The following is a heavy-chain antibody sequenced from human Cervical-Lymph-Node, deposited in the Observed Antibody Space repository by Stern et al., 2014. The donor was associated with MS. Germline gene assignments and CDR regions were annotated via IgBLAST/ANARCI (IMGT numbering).Heavy chain of an antibody. V-gene: IGHV3-74*02. J-gene: IGHJ4*02. Sequence: VQLVQSGGGLVQPGGSLRLSCAGSGFTFSGYWMHWVRQVPGKGLVWVALINPDGTSTNYVDSVKGRITISRDNAKNTVYLQMSSLRAEDTAVYYCARKVVGATLDYWGQGALVTVSS. CDR3: ARKVVGATLDY. CDR1: GFTFSGYW. D-gene: IGHD1-26*01. CDR2: INPDGTST.